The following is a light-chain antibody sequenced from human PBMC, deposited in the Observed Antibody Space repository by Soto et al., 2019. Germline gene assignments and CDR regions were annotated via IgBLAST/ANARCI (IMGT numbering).Light chain of an antibody. CDR1: SSNIGAGFD. V-gene: IGLV1-40*01. CDR2: GNS. Sequence: QSVLTQQPSVSGAPGQRVTISCTGSSSNIGAGFDVHWYQQLPGTAPKLLIYGNSNRPSGVPDRFSGSRSGTSASLAITGLQAEDEADYYCQSYDSSLTGSKVFGSGTKVTV. CDR3: QSYDSSLTGSKV. J-gene: IGLJ1*01.